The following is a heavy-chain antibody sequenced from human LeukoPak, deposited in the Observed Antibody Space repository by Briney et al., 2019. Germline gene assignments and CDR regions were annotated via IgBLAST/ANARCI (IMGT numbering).Heavy chain of an antibody. V-gene: IGHV3-48*01. D-gene: IGHD1-26*01. Sequence: GGSLGLSCAASGFTFRTSGMNWVRQAPGKGLEWVSYISSSGTTISYAQSVKGRFTITRDNAQNSLTLHMNTLRADDTAVYYCAKDGGTHFDHWGQGTLVTVSS. CDR2: ISSSGTTI. CDR3: AKDGGTHFDH. J-gene: IGHJ4*02. CDR1: GFTFRTSG.